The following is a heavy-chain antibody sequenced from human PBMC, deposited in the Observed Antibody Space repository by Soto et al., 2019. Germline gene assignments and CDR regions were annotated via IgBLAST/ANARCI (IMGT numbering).Heavy chain of an antibody. CDR1: GGSFSGYY. CDR2: INHSGST. D-gene: IGHD6-13*01. Sequence: KPSETLSLTCAVYGGSFSGYYWSWIRQPPGKGLEWIGEINHSGSTNYNPSLKSRVTISVDTSKNQFSLKLSSVTAADTAVYYCARNKRGIAAAGYHWFAPRGQGTLVTVSS. CDR3: ARNKRGIAAAGYHWFAP. V-gene: IGHV4-34*01. J-gene: IGHJ5*02.